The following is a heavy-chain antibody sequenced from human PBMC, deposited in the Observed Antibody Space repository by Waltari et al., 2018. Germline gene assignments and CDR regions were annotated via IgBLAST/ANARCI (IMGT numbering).Heavy chain of an antibody. Sequence: QVQLVESGGGVVRPGRSLRLSCAASGFTFNTCALHWIRQAPGKGLEWVAVTSYDGVDIKYADSVKGRFTISRDNPKNTVYLQMNSLKPEDSGVYYCARDVEAARRYYYFGMDAWGQGTTVTVSS. CDR3: ARDVEAARRYYYFGMDA. D-gene: IGHD3-22*01. V-gene: IGHV3-30*01. CDR1: GFTFNTCA. J-gene: IGHJ6*02. CDR2: TSYDGVDI.